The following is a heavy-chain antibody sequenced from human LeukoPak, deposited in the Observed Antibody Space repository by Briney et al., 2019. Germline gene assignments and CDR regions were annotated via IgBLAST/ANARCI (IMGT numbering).Heavy chain of an antibody. J-gene: IGHJ4*02. CDR2: IYGGGST. D-gene: IGHD6-19*01. V-gene: IGHV3-53*01. Sequence: GGSLRLSCEASGFTVSSNYMSWVRQAPGRGLEWVSVIYGGGSTYYADSVKGRFTISRDTSKNTLYLQMNSLRAEDTAVYYCASWPGGWYGEDSWGQGTLVTVSS. CDR1: GFTVSSNY. CDR3: ASWPGGWYGEDS.